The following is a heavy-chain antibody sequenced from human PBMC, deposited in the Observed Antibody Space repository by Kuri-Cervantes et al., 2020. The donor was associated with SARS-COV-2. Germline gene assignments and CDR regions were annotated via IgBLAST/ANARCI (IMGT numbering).Heavy chain of an antibody. CDR3: ARKGVVVPTPVDYYYAMDV. CDR2: IGTNNGNK. V-gene: IGHV1-18*01. D-gene: IGHD2-2*01. Sequence: ASVKVSCKASGYSLTNYDMIWVRQAPGQGLEWMGWIGTNNGNKVYAQKFQGRVTMTTDTSTSTASMELTSLRSDDTAVYYCARKGVVVPTPVDYYYAMDVWGQGTTVTDSS. CDR1: GYSLTNYD. J-gene: IGHJ6*02.